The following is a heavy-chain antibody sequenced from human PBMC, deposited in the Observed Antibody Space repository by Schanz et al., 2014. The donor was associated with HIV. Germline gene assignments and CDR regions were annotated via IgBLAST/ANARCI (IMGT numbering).Heavy chain of an antibody. J-gene: IGHJ6*02. D-gene: IGHD3-16*01. CDR3: ARVANWDYYGMDV. V-gene: IGHV3-21*01. CDR2: ISSGNRYI. CDR1: GFTFSTYS. Sequence: EVQLVESGGGLVKPGGSLRLSCAGSGFTFSTYSMNWVRRAPGKGLEWVSAISSGNRYIYYADSVKGRFTISRDNAKNSLYLQMNRLRAEDTAVYYCARVANWDYYGMDVWGRGTTVTVSS.